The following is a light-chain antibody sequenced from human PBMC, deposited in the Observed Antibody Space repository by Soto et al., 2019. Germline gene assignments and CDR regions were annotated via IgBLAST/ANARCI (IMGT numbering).Light chain of an antibody. CDR1: QSITSNY. CDR2: AIS. V-gene: IGKV3-20*01. CDR3: QQHSDSPWT. Sequence: EIVLTQSPGTLSLSPGESAALSCRASQSITSNYLVWYRQKPGQAPRPLIYAISSRAAGIPDRFSGSGSGTDFTLTITRLEPEDSAVYYCQQHSDSPWTFGQGTRVEI. J-gene: IGKJ1*01.